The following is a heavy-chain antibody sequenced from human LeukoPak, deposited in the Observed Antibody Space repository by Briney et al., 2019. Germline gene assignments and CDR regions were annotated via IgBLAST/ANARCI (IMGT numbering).Heavy chain of an antibody. CDR1: GFTFSSYP. Sequence: PGGSLRLSCAASGFTFSSYPMHWVRQAPGKGLEWVAVISYDGNNKYYADSVKGRFTISRDNSKNTLYLQMNSLRAEDTAVYYCARGSSSWPHDAFDIWGQGTMVTVSS. J-gene: IGHJ3*02. CDR3: ARGSSSWPHDAFDI. V-gene: IGHV3-30-3*01. CDR2: ISYDGNNK. D-gene: IGHD6-13*01.